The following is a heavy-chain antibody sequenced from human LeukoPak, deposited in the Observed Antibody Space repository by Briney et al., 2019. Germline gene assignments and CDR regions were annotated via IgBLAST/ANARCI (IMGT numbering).Heavy chain of an antibody. CDR1: GRSFSGYY. D-gene: IGHD3-10*01. J-gene: IGHJ4*02. Sequence: SETLSLTCAVYGRSFSGYYWSWIRQPPGKGLEWIGEINHSGSTNYNPSLKSRVTISVDTSKNQFSLKLSSVTAADTAVYYCASFCGSPPVRGAHLDYWGQGTLVTVSS. CDR2: INHSGST. V-gene: IGHV4-34*01. CDR3: ASFCGSPPVRGAHLDY.